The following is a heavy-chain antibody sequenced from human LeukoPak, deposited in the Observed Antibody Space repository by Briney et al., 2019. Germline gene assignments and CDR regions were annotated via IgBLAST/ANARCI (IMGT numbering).Heavy chain of an antibody. J-gene: IGHJ5*02. CDR1: GGSISSSSYY. Sequence: SETLSLTRTVSGGSISSSSYYWGWIRQPPGKGLEWIGSIYYSGSTYYNPSLKSRVTISVDTSKNQFSLKLSSVTAADTAVYYCAREAPRGGSFFDPWGQGTLVTVSS. D-gene: IGHD1-26*01. CDR3: AREAPRGGSFFDP. V-gene: IGHV4-39*02. CDR2: IYYSGST.